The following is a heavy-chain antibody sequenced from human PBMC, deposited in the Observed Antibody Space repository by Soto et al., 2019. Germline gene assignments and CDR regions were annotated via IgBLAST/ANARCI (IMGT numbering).Heavy chain of an antibody. CDR1: GGTFSSYT. CDR3: ATLAPSYGTIHAFDI. V-gene: IGHV1-69*02. J-gene: IGHJ3*02. D-gene: IGHD5-18*01. CDR2: IIPILGIA. Sequence: SVKVSCKASGGTFSSYTISWVRQAPGQGLEWMGRIIPILGIANYAQKFQGRVTITADKSTSTAYMELSSLRSEDTAVYYCATLAPSYGTIHAFDIWGQGTMVTVSS.